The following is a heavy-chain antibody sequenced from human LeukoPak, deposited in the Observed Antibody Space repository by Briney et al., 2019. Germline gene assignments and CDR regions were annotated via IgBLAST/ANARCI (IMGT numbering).Heavy chain of an antibody. CDR3: ARGVYYYGSGSYYY. CDR2: INHSGST. V-gene: IGHV4-34*01. D-gene: IGHD3-10*01. Sequence: SETLSLTCAVYGGSFSGYYWSWIRQPPGKGLEWIGEINHSGSTNYNPSLKSRVTISVDTSKNQFSLKLSSVTAADTAVYYCARGVYYYGSGSYYYWGQGTLVTVSS. CDR1: GGSFSGYY. J-gene: IGHJ4*02.